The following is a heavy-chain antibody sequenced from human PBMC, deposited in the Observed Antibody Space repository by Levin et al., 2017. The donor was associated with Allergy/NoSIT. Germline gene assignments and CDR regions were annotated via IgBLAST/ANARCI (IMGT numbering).Heavy chain of an antibody. J-gene: IGHJ4*02. D-gene: IGHD4-17*01. CDR3: AKPMTTVTTGGLDY. CDR1: GFTFSTYA. V-gene: IGHV3-23*01. Sequence: ASVKVSCAASGFTFSTYAMSWVRQAPGKVLEWVSAISGSGDNTYYADSVKGRFTISRDNSKNTLYLQMNSLRAEDTAVYYCAKPMTTVTTGGLDYWGQGTLVTVSS. CDR2: ISGSGDNT.